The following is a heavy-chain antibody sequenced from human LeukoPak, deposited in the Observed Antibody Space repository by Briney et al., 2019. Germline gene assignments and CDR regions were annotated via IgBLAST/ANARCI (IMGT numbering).Heavy chain of an antibody. Sequence: PGGSLRLSCAASGFTFSSYEMNWVRQAPGKGLEWVSYISSSGSTIYYADSVKGRFTISRDNTKNSLYMQINSLRAENTAVYYCAVYQRYYYDSSGYLGLGDWGQGTLVTVST. CDR1: GFTFSSYE. J-gene: IGHJ4*02. CDR2: ISSSGSTI. CDR3: AVYQRYYYDSSGYLGLGD. D-gene: IGHD3-22*01. V-gene: IGHV3-48*03.